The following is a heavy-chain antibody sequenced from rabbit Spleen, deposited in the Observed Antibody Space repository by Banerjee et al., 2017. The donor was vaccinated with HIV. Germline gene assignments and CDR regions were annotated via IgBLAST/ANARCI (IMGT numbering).Heavy chain of an antibody. CDR3: ARDTSSSFSSYGMDL. Sequence: QSLEESGGGLVKPGASLTLTCTASGVSFSYNSYMCWVRQAPGKGLEWIACIDTGSSGFTYFATWAKGRFTCSKTSSTTVTLQMTRLTAADTATYFCARDTSSSFSSYGMDLWGPGTLVTVS. V-gene: IGHV1S40*01. CDR1: GVSFSYNSY. D-gene: IGHD1-1*01. J-gene: IGHJ6*01. CDR2: IDTGSSGFT.